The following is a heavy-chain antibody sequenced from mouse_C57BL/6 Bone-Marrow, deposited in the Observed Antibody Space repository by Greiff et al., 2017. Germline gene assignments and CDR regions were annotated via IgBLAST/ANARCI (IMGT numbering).Heavy chain of an antibody. D-gene: IGHD1-1*01. CDR2: IDPETGGT. Sequence: QVQLQQSGAELVRPGASVTLSCKASGYTFTDYEMHWVKQTPVHGLEWIGAIDPETGGTAYNQKFKGKAILTADKSSSTAYMGLRSLTSEDSAVYYCTRDYYYGSSYVGNWYFDVWGTGTTVTGSS. CDR3: TRDYYYGSSYVGNWYFDV. J-gene: IGHJ1*03. V-gene: IGHV1-15*01. CDR1: GYTFTDYE.